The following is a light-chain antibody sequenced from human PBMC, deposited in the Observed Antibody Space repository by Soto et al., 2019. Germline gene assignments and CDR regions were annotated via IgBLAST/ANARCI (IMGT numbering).Light chain of an antibody. CDR2: GAS. CDR3: QHYGAPPRS. J-gene: IGKJ1*01. Sequence: DIVLTQSPDTLSLSPGERATLSCRASQTVTSNYFGWYQQKPGQAPRLVIYGASRRATGIPDRFSGSGSGTDFTLTISRLEPEDFAVYFCQHYGAPPRSFGQGTKVEMK. V-gene: IGKV3-20*01. CDR1: QTVTSNY.